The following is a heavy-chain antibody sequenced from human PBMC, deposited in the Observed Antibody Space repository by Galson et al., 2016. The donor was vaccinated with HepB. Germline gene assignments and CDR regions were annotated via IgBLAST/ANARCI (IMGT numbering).Heavy chain of an antibody. V-gene: IGHV4-39*01. CDR2: INHSGIT. J-gene: IGHJ4*02. Sequence: SETLSLTCIVSGGSVSSVSDYWSWIRQPPGKGMEWLGEINHSGITNSNPSLKSRVSTSLDTSKNQFSLKLTSVTAADTAIYYCARLLYIDGFYAFDSWSQGTLVTVSS. D-gene: IGHD5-24*01. CDR1: GGSVSSVSDY. CDR3: ARLLYIDGFYAFDS.